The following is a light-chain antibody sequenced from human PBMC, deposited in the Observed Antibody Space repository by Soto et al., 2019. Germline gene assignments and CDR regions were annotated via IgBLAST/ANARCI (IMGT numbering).Light chain of an antibody. CDR2: GNS. Sequence: QSVLTQPPSVSGAPGQRVTISCTGSSSNIGAGYDVHWYQQLPGTAPKVLIYGNSNRPSGVSDRFSGSKSGTSASLAITGLQAEDEADYYCSSYAGSKVFGGGTKVTVL. CDR3: SSYAGSKV. CDR1: SSNIGAGYD. V-gene: IGLV1-40*01. J-gene: IGLJ3*02.